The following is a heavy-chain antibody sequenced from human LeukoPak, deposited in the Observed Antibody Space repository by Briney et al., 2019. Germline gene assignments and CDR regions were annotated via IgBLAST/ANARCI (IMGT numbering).Heavy chain of an antibody. CDR1: GYTFTGYY. CDR3: AAEGGYSGGWSPSGY. D-gene: IGHD6-19*01. J-gene: IGHJ4*02. V-gene: IGHV1-2*02. CDR2: INPNSGGT. Sequence: ASVKVSCKASGYTFTGYYMHWVRQAPGQGLEWMGWINPNSGGTNYAQKFQGRVTMTRDTSISTAYMELSRLRSDDTAVYYCAAEGGYSGGWSPSGYWGQGTLVTVSS.